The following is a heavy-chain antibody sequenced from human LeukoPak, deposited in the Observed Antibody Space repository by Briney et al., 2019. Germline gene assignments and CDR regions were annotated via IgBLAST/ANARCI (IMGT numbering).Heavy chain of an antibody. CDR3: ARSRGWLVYDAFDI. CDR2: IYSGGST. J-gene: IGHJ3*02. Sequence: GGSLRLSCAASGFTFSSNYMSWVRQAPGKGLEWVSVIYSGGSTYYAESVKGRFTISRDNSKNTLYLQMNSLRAEDTAVYYCARSRGWLVYDAFDIWGQGTMVTVSS. CDR1: GFTFSSNY. D-gene: IGHD6-19*01. V-gene: IGHV3-53*01.